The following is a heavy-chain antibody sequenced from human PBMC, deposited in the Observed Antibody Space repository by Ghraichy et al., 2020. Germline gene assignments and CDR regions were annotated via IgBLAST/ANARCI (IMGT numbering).Heavy chain of an antibody. Sequence: SETLSLTCTVSGGSISSYYRSWIRQPAGKGLEWIGRIYTSGSTNYNPSLKSRVTMSVDTSKNQFSLKLSSVTAADTAVYYCARGHIVVVTADDAFDIWGQGTMVTVSS. J-gene: IGHJ3*02. D-gene: IGHD2-21*02. CDR1: GGSISSYY. V-gene: IGHV4-4*07. CDR2: IYTSGST. CDR3: ARGHIVVVTADDAFDI.